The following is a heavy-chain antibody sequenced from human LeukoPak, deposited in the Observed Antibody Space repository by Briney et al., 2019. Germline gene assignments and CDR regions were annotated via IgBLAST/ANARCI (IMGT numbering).Heavy chain of an antibody. CDR1: GRSISSYY. CDR2: MYTSGNT. CDR3: AREGLDTAMVPFFDN. Sequence: SETLSLTCAVSGRSISSYYWSWIRQPAGKGLEWIGRMYTSGNTNYNPSLKSRVTMSVDTSKNQFSLKLSSVTAADTAVYYCAREGLDTAMVPFFDNWGQGTLVTVSS. V-gene: IGHV4-4*07. D-gene: IGHD5-18*01. J-gene: IGHJ4*02.